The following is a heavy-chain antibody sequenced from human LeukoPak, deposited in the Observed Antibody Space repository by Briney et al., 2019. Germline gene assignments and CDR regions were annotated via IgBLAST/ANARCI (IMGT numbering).Heavy chain of an antibody. J-gene: IGHJ4*02. CDR1: GFTFSSYE. Sequence: PGGSLRLSCAASGFTFSSYEMNWVRQAPGKGLEWDSRISSGGTSIYSADSVKGRFTISRDNAKNSLYLQMNSLRAEDTAVYYCARSPLRGSRYFDYWGQGTLVTVSS. D-gene: IGHD6-6*01. CDR3: ARSPLRGSRYFDY. CDR2: ISSGGTSI. V-gene: IGHV3-48*03.